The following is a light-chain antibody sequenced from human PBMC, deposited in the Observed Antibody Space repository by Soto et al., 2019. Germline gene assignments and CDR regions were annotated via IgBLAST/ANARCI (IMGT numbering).Light chain of an antibody. V-gene: IGLV1-44*01. CDR3: STWDDRLNGVV. J-gene: IGLJ2*01. Sequence: QSVLTQPPSASGTPGQRVTISCSGSNSNIGSKTVNWYQHLPGTAPKLLIYSNHHRPSGVPDRFSASKSGTSASLAISGLQSEDEADYYCSTWDDRLNGVVFGGGTQLTVL. CDR1: NSNIGSKT. CDR2: SNH.